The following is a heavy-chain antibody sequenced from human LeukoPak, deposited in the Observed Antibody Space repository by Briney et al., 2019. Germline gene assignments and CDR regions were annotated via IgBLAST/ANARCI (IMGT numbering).Heavy chain of an antibody. CDR1: GGSISSGSYY. CDR2: IYASGST. CDR3: ARVPQYYYYYYMDV. Sequence: SETLSLTXTVSGGSISSGSYYWSWIRQPAGKGLEWIGRIYASGSTNYNPSLKSRVTISVDTSKNRFSLKLSSVTAADTAVYYCARVPQYYYYYYMDVWGKGTTVTVSS. V-gene: IGHV4-61*02. J-gene: IGHJ6*03.